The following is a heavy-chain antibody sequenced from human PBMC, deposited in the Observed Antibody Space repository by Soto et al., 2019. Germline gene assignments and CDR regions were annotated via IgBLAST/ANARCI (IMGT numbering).Heavy chain of an antibody. CDR2: VKSEAGGGTI. J-gene: IGHJ3*01. CDR1: GITFTYAW. CDR3: VLTGDLPPRAVGRT. V-gene: IGHV3-15*01. D-gene: IGHD1-1*01. Sequence: EVPLVESGGGLVNPGGSLRLSCAASGITFTYAWMTWVRQAPGRGLEWVGRVKSEAGGGTIDYAAPVKGRFTISRDVSRSMLYLQMNSLTSEAPAVYWWVLTGDLPPRAVGRTWGQGTVVTVSS.